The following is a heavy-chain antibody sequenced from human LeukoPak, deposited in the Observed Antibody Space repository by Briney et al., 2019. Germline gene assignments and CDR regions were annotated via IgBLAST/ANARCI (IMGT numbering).Heavy chain of an antibody. CDR1: GFTFTTYA. V-gene: IGHV3-23*01. Sequence: GRSLRLSCAASGFTFTTYAMAWVRQSPGKGLEWVSAISGSGRDTFYADSVKGRFTFSRDNSKNTLSLQMNSLRAEDTAVYYCAKFRVHTSSRGVGLDYWGQGPVVTVSS. CDR3: AKFRVHTSSRGVGLDY. D-gene: IGHD5-18*01. J-gene: IGHJ4*02. CDR2: ISGSGRDT.